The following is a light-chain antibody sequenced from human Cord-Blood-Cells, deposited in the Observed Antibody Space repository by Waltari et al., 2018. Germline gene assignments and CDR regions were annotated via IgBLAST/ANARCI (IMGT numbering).Light chain of an antibody. CDR1: QSLLHSNGYNY. V-gene: IGKV2-28*01. Sequence: DIVMTQSPLSLPVTPGEPASISCRSSQSLLHSNGYNYLDWYLQKPGQSPHLLIYVGSNRASGVPDRFSGSGSGTDFTLKISRVEAEDVGVYYCMQALQTPLTFGPGTKVDIK. CDR2: VGS. CDR3: MQALQTPLT. J-gene: IGKJ3*01.